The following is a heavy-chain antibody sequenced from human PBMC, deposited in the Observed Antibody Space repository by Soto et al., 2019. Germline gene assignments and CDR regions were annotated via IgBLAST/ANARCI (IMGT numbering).Heavy chain of an antibody. D-gene: IGHD6-19*01. J-gene: IGHJ4*02. V-gene: IGHV4-4*02. CDR1: SASIITEQR. CDR3: ARSFGWYAIDH. CDR2: IHHSGST. Sequence: QMQLQESGPGLVKPSETLSLTCAVSSASIITEQRWTWVRQPPGKGLEWIGEIHHSGSTNNNPSLRRRVAMSVDKSNHHCPLNLNSVTAADTALYYCARSFGWYAIDHWGQGTLVIVSS.